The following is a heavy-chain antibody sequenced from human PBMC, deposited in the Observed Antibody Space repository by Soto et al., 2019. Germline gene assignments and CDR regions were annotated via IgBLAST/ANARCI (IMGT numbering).Heavy chain of an antibody. V-gene: IGHV4-4*02. CDR2: IYRTGST. Sequence: SETLSLTCAVSGGSSTSNNWWTWVRQPPGQGLEWIGEIYRTGSTNYNPSLKSRVTISLDKSENQFSLKVTSLTAADTAVYYCASRDPGTSVDYWGQGILVTVVL. D-gene: IGHD1-7*01. CDR3: ASRDPGTSVDY. J-gene: IGHJ4*02. CDR1: GGSSTSNNW.